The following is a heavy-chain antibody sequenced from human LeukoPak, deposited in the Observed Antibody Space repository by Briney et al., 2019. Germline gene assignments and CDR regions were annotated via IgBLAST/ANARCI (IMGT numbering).Heavy chain of an antibody. CDR1: GFTVSSNY. Sequence: PGGSLRLSCAASGFTVSSNYMSWVRQAPGKGLEWVSVIYSGGSTYYADSVKGRFTISRDNSKNTLYLQMNSLRAEDTAVYYCERGSEGATFDYWGQGTLVTVSS. CDR2: IYSGGST. D-gene: IGHD1-26*01. J-gene: IGHJ4*02. V-gene: IGHV3-66*02. CDR3: ERGSEGATFDY.